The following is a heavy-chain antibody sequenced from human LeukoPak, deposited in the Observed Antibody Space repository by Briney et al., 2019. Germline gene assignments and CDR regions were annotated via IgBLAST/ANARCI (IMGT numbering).Heavy chain of an antibody. CDR2: IILILGIA. V-gene: IGHV1-69*04. CDR1: GGTFSSYA. J-gene: IGHJ4*02. Sequence: SVKVSCKASGGTFSSYAISWVRQAPGQGLEWMGRIILILGIANYAQKFQGRVTITADKSTSTAYMELSSLRSEDTAVYYCARAAFAYGGTIDYWGQGTLVTVSS. D-gene: IGHD4-23*01. CDR3: ARAAFAYGGTIDY.